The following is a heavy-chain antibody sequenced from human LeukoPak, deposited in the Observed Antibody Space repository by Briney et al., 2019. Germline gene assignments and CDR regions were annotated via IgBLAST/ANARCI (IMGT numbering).Heavy chain of an antibody. CDR1: GFTVSSNY. D-gene: IGHD3-16*01. CDR2: ISSSSSYI. V-gene: IGHV3-21*01. J-gene: IGHJ4*02. CDR3: ARDADYVWGSYSYFDY. Sequence: GGSLRLSCAASGFTVSSNYMSWVRQAPGKGLEWVSSISSSSSYIYYADSVKGRFTISRDNAKNSLYLQMNSLRAEDTAVYYCARDADYVWGSYSYFDYWGQGTLITVSS.